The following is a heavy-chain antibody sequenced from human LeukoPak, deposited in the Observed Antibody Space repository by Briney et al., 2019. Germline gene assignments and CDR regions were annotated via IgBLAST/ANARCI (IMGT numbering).Heavy chain of an antibody. Sequence: ASVKVSCKASGYTFTSYDINWVRQATGQGLEWMGWMNPNSGNTGYAQKFQGRVTITRNTSISTAYMELSSLRSEDTAVYYCARAGSGSYYFDYWGQGTLVTVSS. D-gene: IGHD1-26*01. CDR1: GYTFTSYD. J-gene: IGHJ4*02. CDR3: ARAGSGSYYFDY. CDR2: MNPNSGNT. V-gene: IGHV1-8*03.